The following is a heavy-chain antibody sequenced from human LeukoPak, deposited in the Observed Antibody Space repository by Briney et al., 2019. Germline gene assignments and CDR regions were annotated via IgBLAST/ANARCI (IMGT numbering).Heavy chain of an antibody. CDR3: ARSTVNYYGMTS. J-gene: IGHJ6*02. CDR2: IYSGGST. Sequence: QSGGSLRLSCAASGFTVSSSYMSWVRQAPGKGLEWVSVIYSGGSTYYADSVKGRFTISRDNSKNTLYLQMSSLRAEDTAVYYCARSTVNYYGMTSGAKGPRSPSP. V-gene: IGHV3-53*01. CDR1: GFTVSSSY. D-gene: IGHD4-11*01.